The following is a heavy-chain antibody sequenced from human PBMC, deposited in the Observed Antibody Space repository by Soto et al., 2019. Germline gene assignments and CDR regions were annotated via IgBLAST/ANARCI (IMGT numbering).Heavy chain of an antibody. J-gene: IGHJ3*02. CDR3: ARKNGVLDAFDI. CDR2: IYYSGST. D-gene: IGHD4-17*01. V-gene: IGHV4-28*01. Sequence: SETLSLTCAVSGYSISSSNWWGWIRQPPGKGLEWIGYIYYSGSTYYKPSLKSRVTMSVDTSKNQFSLKLSSVTAVDTAVYYCARKNGVLDAFDIWGQGTMVTVSS. CDR1: GYSISSSNW.